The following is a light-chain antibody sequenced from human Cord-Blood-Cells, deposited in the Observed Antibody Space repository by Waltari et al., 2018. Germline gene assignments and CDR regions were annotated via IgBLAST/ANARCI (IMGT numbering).Light chain of an antibody. J-gene: IGLJ1*01. CDR2: GNS. CDR3: QSYDSSLSGYV. Sequence: QSVLTQPPSVSGAPGQRVTISCTGSSSNIGAGYDVHWYQQLPVTAPKLLIHGNSIRPSGVPERFSGSKSGTSASLAITGLQAEDEADYYCQSYDSSLSGYVFGTGTKVTVL. V-gene: IGLV1-40*01. CDR1: SSNIGAGYD.